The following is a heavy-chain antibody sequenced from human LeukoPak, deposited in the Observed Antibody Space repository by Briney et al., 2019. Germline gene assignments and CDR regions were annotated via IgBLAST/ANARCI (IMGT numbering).Heavy chain of an antibody. CDR3: ARGGLRFLEWLLYY. V-gene: IGHV3-30-3*01. D-gene: IGHD3-3*01. J-gene: IGHJ4*02. Sequence: GRSLRLSCAASGFTLSTYAMHWVRQAPGKGLEWVAVISYDGSNKYYADSVKGRFTISRDNSKNTLYLQMNSLRAEDTAVYYCARGGLRFLEWLLYYWGQGTLVTVSS. CDR1: GFTLSTYA. CDR2: ISYDGSNK.